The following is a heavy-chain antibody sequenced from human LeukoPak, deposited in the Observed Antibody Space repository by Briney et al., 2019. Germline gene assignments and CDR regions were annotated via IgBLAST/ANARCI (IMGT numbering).Heavy chain of an antibody. CDR3: ARDSPYGSGSED. CDR1: GGSISSYY. D-gene: IGHD3-10*01. Sequence: SETLSLTCTVSGGSISSYYWSWIRQPPGKGLEWIGYIYYSGSTNYNPSLKSRVTISVDKSKNQFSLKLSSVTAADTAMYYCARDSPYGSGSEDWGQGTLVTVSS. CDR2: IYYSGST. J-gene: IGHJ4*02. V-gene: IGHV4-59*12.